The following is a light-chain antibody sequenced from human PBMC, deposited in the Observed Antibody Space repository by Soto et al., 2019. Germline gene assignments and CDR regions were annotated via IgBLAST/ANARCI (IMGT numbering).Light chain of an antibody. CDR2: EGT. CDR3: SSQAGYNSVV. V-gene: IGLV2-8*01. CDR1: SSDIGYYDY. Sequence: QSALTQPPSASGSPGQSVTISCTGTSSDIGYYDYVSWYQQHPGKAPKVIIYEGTKRPSGVPDRFSGSKSGNMAFLTVSGLQADDEADYHCSSQAGYNSVVFGVGTKLTVL. J-gene: IGLJ2*01.